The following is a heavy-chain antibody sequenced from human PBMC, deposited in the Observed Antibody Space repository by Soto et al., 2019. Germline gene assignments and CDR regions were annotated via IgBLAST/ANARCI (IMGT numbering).Heavy chain of an antibody. Sequence: QITLKESGPALVTPTQTLTLTCTFSGFSLTTNGVGVGWIRQPPGETLEWLALIYWDDDKRYRPSLRSKLAINKNSSKNQVVLTMTNMDPVDTATYFCAHRLSGKRAHCDWGYFDFWGQGTLVTVSS. CDR2: IYWDDDK. D-gene: IGHD2-21*01. CDR1: GFSLTTNGVG. J-gene: IGHJ4*02. CDR3: AHRLSGKRAHCDWGYFDF. V-gene: IGHV2-5*02.